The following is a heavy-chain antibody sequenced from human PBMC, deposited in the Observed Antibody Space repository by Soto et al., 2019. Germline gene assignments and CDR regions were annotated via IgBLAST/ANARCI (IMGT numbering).Heavy chain of an antibody. Sequence: SETLSLTCTVSGGSISSGDYYWSWIRQPPGKGLEWIGYIYYSGSTYYNPSLKSRVTISVDTSKNQFSLKLSSVTAADTAVYYCASARWDYDILTGYYYYYGMDVWGQGTTVTVSS. CDR2: IYYSGST. CDR3: ASARWDYDILTGYYYYYGMDV. D-gene: IGHD3-9*01. J-gene: IGHJ6*02. V-gene: IGHV4-30-4*01. CDR1: GGSISSGDYY.